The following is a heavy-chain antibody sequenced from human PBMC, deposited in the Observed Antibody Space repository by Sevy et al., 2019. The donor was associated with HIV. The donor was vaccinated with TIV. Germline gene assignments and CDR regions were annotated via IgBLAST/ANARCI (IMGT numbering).Heavy chain of an antibody. J-gene: IGHJ4*02. Sequence: GESLKISCAVSGFTFSTYAMHWVRQAPGKGLGWVAIVSSDGSEINYADSVKGRFTISRDNSRNTLYLQMNSLRTEDTALYYCARDQLGSIDYWGQGTLVTVSS. CDR1: GFTFSTYA. CDR2: VSSDGSEI. V-gene: IGHV3-30-3*01. D-gene: IGHD7-27*01. CDR3: ARDQLGSIDY.